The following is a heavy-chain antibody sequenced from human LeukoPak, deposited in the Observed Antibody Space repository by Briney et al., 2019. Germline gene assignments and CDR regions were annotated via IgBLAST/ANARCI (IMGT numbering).Heavy chain of an antibody. CDR3: ARERSSSWGGEAFDI. CDR1: GYTFTSYY. D-gene: IGHD6-13*01. Sequence: ASVKVSCKASGYTFTSYYMHWVRQAPGQGLEWMGIINPSGGSTSYAQKFQGRVTMTRDMSTSTVYMELSSLRSEDTAVYYCARERSSSWGGEAFDIWGQGTMVTVSS. V-gene: IGHV1-46*01. J-gene: IGHJ3*02. CDR2: INPSGGST.